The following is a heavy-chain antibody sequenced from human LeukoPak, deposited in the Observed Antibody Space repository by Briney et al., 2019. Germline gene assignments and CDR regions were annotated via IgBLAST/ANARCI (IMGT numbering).Heavy chain of an antibody. CDR2: ISSSSYI. CDR3: ARGGYDFWSSLDY. D-gene: IGHD3-3*01. V-gene: IGHV3-21*01. Sequence: GGSLRLSCAASGFTFSSYSMNWVRQAPGKGLEWVSSISSSSYIYYADSVKGRFTISRDNAKNSLYLQMNSLRAEDTAVYYCARGGYDFWSSLDYWGQGTLVTVSS. J-gene: IGHJ4*02. CDR1: GFTFSSYS.